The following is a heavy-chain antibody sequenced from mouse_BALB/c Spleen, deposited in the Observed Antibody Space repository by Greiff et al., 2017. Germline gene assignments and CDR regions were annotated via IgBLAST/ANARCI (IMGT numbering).Heavy chain of an antibody. V-gene: IGHV3-5*02. D-gene: IGHD2-14*01. CDR2: IYYSGTI. CDR1: GISITTGNYR. J-gene: IGHJ2*01. CDR3: ARDRYDGYCDY. Sequence: EVKLMESGPGLVKPSQTVSLTCTVTGISITTGNYRWSWIRQFPGNKLEWIGYIYYSGTITYNPSLTSRTTITRDTSKNQFFLEMNSLTAEDTATYYCARDRYDGYCDYWGQGTTLTVSS.